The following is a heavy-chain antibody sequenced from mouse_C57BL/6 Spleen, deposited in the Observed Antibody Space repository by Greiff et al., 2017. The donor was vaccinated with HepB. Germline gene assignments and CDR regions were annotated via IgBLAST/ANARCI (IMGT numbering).Heavy chain of an antibody. D-gene: IGHD1-1*01. CDR1: GYTFTSYG. CDR3: ARGGSITTVYYFDY. J-gene: IGHJ2*01. CDR2: IYPRSGNT. V-gene: IGHV1-81*01. Sequence: VQLQQSGAELARPGASVKLSCKASGYTFTSYGISWVKQRTGQGLEWIGEIYPRSGNTYYNEKFKGKATLTADKSSSTAYMELRSLTSEDSAVYFCARGGSITTVYYFDYWGQGTTLTVSS.